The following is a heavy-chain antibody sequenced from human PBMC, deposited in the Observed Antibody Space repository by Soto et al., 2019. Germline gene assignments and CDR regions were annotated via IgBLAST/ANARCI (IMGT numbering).Heavy chain of an antibody. Sequence: QVQLVQSGAEVKKPGSSVKVSCKASGGTFSSYAISWVRQAPGQGLEWMGGSIPIFGTANYAQKVQGRVTITADESTSTAYMELSSLRSEDTAVYYCARGSYYDSSGYYYFTHFDYWGQGTLVTVSS. V-gene: IGHV1-69*01. CDR1: GGTFSSYA. J-gene: IGHJ4*02. D-gene: IGHD3-22*01. CDR2: SIPIFGTA. CDR3: ARGSYYDSSGYYYFTHFDY.